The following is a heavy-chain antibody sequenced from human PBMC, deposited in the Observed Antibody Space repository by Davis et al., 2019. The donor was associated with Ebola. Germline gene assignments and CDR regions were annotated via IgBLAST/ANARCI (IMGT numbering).Heavy chain of an antibody. CDR2: IFYSEST. Sequence: SETLSLTCTVSGDSMSSSYWSWIRQSPGKGLEWVGDIFYSESTKNTNYNPSLKSRVTISVDTSKNQFSLKLSSVTAADTAVYYCARDRGDYEDNWFDPWGQGTLVTVSS. D-gene: IGHD4-17*01. J-gene: IGHJ5*02. V-gene: IGHV4-59*12. CDR3: ARDRGDYEDNWFDP. CDR1: GDSMSSSY.